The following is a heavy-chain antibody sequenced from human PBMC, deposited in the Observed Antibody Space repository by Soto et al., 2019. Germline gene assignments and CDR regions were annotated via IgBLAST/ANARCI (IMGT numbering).Heavy chain of an antibody. V-gene: IGHV4-31*03. Sequence: QVQLQESGPGLVKPSQTPSLTCTVSGGSFSRGDYYWSWIRQQPGKGLEWIGYIYHSGNTAYNPSLKSRVIISVDTSKNQFSLRLRSVTAGDTAVYYCAREGALGNFEYWGQGTLVTVSS. D-gene: IGHD3-16*01. CDR2: IYHSGNT. CDR1: GGSFSRGDYY. CDR3: AREGALGNFEY. J-gene: IGHJ4*02.